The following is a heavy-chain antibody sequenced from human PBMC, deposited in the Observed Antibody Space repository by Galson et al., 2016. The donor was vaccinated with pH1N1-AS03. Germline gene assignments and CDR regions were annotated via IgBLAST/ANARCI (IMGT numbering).Heavy chain of an antibody. D-gene: IGHD3-22*01. J-gene: IGHJ3*02. CDR2: LNPSTGST. CDR3: SRQPSFYDTTGLPDAFDI. V-gene: IGHV1-2*06. Sequence: SVKVSCKASGYSFSDYYIHWVRQAPGLGLDWMGRLNPSTGSTKYAQQFLGRFTMTRDTSISTAYMELSRLTSGDTAVYYCSRQPSFYDTTGLPDAFDIWGQGTTVTVSS. CDR1: GYSFSDYY.